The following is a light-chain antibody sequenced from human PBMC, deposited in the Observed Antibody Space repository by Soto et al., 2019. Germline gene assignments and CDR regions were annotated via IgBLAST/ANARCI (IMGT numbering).Light chain of an antibody. V-gene: IGKV1-27*01. J-gene: IGKJ5*01. Sequence: IQMTQSPSSLSASVGDTVTITCRASQGINIYLAWYQHAAGKGHKXMIYGASKLQSGVPSRFRGGSYGTTGNITIGSLQEEDGGTYDGQNYNSAPITFGQGTRLEI. CDR3: QNYNSAPIT. CDR1: QGINIY. CDR2: GAS.